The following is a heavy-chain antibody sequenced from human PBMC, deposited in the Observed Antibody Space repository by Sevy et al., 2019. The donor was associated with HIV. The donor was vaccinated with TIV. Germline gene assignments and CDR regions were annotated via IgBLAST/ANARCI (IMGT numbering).Heavy chain of an antibody. J-gene: IGHJ1*01. V-gene: IGHV3-30*18. D-gene: IGHD3-10*01. CDR3: AKDHNLWSEGGFLHH. CDR1: GFTFSSYA. CDR2: ISYDGNNK. Sequence: EGSLRLSCAASGFTFSSYAIHWVRQAPGKGLEWVAVISYDGNNKYYADSVRGRFTVSRDNSKNTLYVQMNSLRAEDTAVYYCAKDHNLWSEGGFLHHWGQGTLVTVSS.